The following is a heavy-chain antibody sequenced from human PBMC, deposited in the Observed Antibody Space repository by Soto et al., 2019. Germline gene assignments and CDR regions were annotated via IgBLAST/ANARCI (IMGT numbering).Heavy chain of an antibody. CDR1: GFTVSNNY. D-gene: IGHD1-1*01. V-gene: IGHV3-66*01. CDR2: IYSGGAT. Sequence: EVQLVESGGGLVQPGGSLRLSCAASGFTVSNNYMRWVRQAPGKGLEWVSLIYSGGATYYADSVKGRFTISRDNSKNTLEPPIERLGAGGTALDYCARDGTYNWVGGQGILVTVSS. J-gene: IGHJ4*02. CDR3: ARDGTYNWV.